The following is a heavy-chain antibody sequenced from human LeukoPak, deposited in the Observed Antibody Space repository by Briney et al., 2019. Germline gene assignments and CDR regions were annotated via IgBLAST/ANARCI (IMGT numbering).Heavy chain of an antibody. CDR1: GGSISSYY. CDR2: IYYSGST. J-gene: IGHJ6*03. D-gene: IGHD3-3*01. V-gene: IGHV4-59*01. CDR3: ARESDYSYMDV. Sequence: SETLSLTCTVSGGSISSYYWSWIRQPPGKRLEWIGYIYYSGSTNYNPSLKSRVTISVDTSKNQFSLKLSSVTAADTAVYYCARESDYSYMDVWGKGTTVTVSS.